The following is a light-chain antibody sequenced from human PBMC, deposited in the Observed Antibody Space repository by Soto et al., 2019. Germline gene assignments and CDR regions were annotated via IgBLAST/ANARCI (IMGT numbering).Light chain of an antibody. J-gene: IGKJ1*01. CDR3: QQYNNWPPWT. CDR1: QSVSSN. Sequence: ERVMTQSLATLSVSPGKRATLSCSASQSVSSNLSWYQQKPGQAPRLLIYGASTRATGIPARFSGSGSGTEFTLTISSLESEDCAVYCCQQYNNWPPWTFGQGAVVDIK. CDR2: GAS. V-gene: IGKV3-15*01.